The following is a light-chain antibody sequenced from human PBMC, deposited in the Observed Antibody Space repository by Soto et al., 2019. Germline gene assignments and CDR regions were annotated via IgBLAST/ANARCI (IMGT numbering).Light chain of an antibody. V-gene: IGLV1-40*01. CDR3: QSYDSSLSAHDV. Sequence: QSVLTQPPSVSGAPGQRVTISCTGSSSNIGAGHDVHWYQQLPGSAPKLLIYGSRTRPSGVPDRFSGSRSGTSASLAITGLPAEDEADYYCQSYDSSLSAHDVFGTGTKLTVL. CDR2: GSR. CDR1: SSNIGAGHD. J-gene: IGLJ1*01.